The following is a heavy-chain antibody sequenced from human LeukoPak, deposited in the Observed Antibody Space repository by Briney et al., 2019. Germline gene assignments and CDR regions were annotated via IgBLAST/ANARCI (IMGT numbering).Heavy chain of an antibody. Sequence: ASVKVSCKASGYTFTSYYMHWVRQAPGQGLEWMGIINPSGGSTSYAQKFQGRVTMTRDTSTDTVYMELSSLRSEDTAVYYCARDGSGDILTGYSVGAFDIWGQGTMVTVSS. J-gene: IGHJ3*02. D-gene: IGHD3-9*01. CDR1: GYTFTSYY. CDR2: INPSGGST. V-gene: IGHV1-46*01. CDR3: ARDGSGDILTGYSVGAFDI.